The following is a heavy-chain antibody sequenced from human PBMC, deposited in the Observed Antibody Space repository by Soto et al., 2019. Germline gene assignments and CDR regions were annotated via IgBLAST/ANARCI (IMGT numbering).Heavy chain of an antibody. CDR1: GYTFTTYG. J-gene: IGHJ4*02. CDR2: ISAYNGNT. CDR3: ARVIFGVDYFDY. V-gene: IGHV1-18*01. Sequence: QVPLVQSGAEEKKPGASVKVSCKASGYTFTTYGISWVRQAPGQGLEWMGWISAYNGNTNYAQKLQDRVTMTTDTSTSTAYMELRSLRSDDTAVYYCARVIFGVDYFDYWGQGTLVTVSS. D-gene: IGHD3-3*01.